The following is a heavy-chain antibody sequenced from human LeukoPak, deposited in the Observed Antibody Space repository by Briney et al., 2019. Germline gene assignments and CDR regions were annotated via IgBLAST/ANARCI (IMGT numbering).Heavy chain of an antibody. CDR2: INWNGGST. CDR1: GFTVSSNY. J-gene: IGHJ6*03. D-gene: IGHD1-7*01. CDR3: ARGKNYHYYYYYMDV. Sequence: PGGSLRLSCAASGFTVSSNYMSWVRQAPGKGLEWVSGINWNGGSTGYADSVKGRFTISRDNAKNSLYLQMNSLRAEDTALYYCARGKNYHYYYYYMDVWGKGTTVTVSS. V-gene: IGHV3-20*04.